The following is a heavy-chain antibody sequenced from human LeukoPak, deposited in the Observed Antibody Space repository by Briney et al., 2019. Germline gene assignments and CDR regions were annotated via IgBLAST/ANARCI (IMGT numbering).Heavy chain of an antibody. J-gene: IGHJ4*02. V-gene: IGHV3-23*01. CDR3: AKDLTGSGWRFDY. CDR2: IGGTGLSI. CDR1: GFIFSNYG. Sequence: GGSLRLSCAGSGFIFSNYGMNWVRQAPGEGLEWIAGIGGTGLSIDYTASVKGRFTISRDNSKNTLYLQMNSLRAEDTAVYYCAKDLTGSGWRFDYWGQGTLVSVSS. D-gene: IGHD6-19*01.